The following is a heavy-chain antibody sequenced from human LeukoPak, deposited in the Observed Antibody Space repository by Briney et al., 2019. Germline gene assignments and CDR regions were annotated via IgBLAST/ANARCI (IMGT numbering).Heavy chain of an antibody. D-gene: IGHD4-17*01. CDR1: GYTLTSYG. CDR2: ISAYNGNT. Sequence: ASVKVSCKASGYTLTSYGISWVRQAPGQGLEWMGWISAYNGNTNYAQKLQGRVTMTTDTSTSTAYMELRSLGSDDTAVYYCARTDYGDYSYYYYYYMDVWGKGTTVTVSS. J-gene: IGHJ6*03. CDR3: ARTDYGDYSYYYYYYMDV. V-gene: IGHV1-18*01.